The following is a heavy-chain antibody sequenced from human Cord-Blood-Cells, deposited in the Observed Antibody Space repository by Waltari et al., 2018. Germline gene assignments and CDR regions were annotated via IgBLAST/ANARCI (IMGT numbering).Heavy chain of an antibody. J-gene: IGHJ4*02. Sequence: QVQLVQSGAEVKKPGASVKVSCKASGYTFTGYYMHWVRQAPGQGLEWMGWINPNSGGTNYAQKFQGWVTMTRDTSISTAYMELSRLRSDDTAVYYCARGSTMVLGVMYFDYWGQGTLVTVSS. D-gene: IGHD3-10*01. CDR2: INPNSGGT. CDR3: ARGSTMVLGVMYFDY. CDR1: GYTFTGYY. V-gene: IGHV1-2*04.